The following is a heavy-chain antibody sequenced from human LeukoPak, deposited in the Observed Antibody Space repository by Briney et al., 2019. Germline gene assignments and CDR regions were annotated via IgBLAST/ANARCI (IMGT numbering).Heavy chain of an antibody. J-gene: IGHJ3*02. CDR2: NYSDSNT. CDR3: VRKNRDFNAAFDI. CDR1: WFTVSNNY. D-gene: IGHD1-14*01. V-gene: IGHV3-53*01. Sequence: GGSLRLSCAASWFTVSNNYMSWVRQAPGEGLEWVSINYSDSNTNYADSVKGRFTISRDTSQNTLSLQMNSLRAEDTAVYYCVRKNRDFNAAFDIWGQGTVVTVSS.